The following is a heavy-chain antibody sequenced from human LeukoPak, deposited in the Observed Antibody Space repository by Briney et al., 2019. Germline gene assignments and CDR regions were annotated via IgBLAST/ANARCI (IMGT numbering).Heavy chain of an antibody. V-gene: IGHV4-59*01. Sequence: SETLSLTCTVSGGSISSYYWSWIRQPPGKGLEWIGYSNYRGSTDYNPSLKSRVTFSVATSKNQFSLRLTSVTAADTAVYYCGRRTYYDTLTGYNYWYFDLWGRGTLVTVSS. D-gene: IGHD3-9*01. J-gene: IGHJ2*01. CDR3: GRRTYYDTLTGYNYWYFDL. CDR2: SNYRGST. CDR1: GGSISSYY.